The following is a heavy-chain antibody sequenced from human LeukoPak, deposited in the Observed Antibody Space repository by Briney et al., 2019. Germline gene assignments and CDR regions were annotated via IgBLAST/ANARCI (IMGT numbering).Heavy chain of an antibody. V-gene: IGHV1-8*01. Sequence: ASVKVSCKASGYTFTSYDINWVRQATGQGLKWMGWMNPNSGNTGYAQKFQGRVTMTRDTSISTAYMELSSLRSEDTAVYYCARDYGYYDFWSGYSWFDPWGQGTLVTVSS. D-gene: IGHD3-3*01. J-gene: IGHJ5*02. CDR1: GYTFTSYD. CDR2: MNPNSGNT. CDR3: ARDYGYYDFWSGYSWFDP.